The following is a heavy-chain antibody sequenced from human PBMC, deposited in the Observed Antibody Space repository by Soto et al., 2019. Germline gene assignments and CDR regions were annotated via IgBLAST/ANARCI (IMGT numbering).Heavy chain of an antibody. CDR1: GDSIFGGDYY. D-gene: IGHD2-2*02. CDR2: IYYSGST. J-gene: IGHJ3*02. CDR3: ARDVDSTILKPNDAFGI. Sequence: QVQLQESGPGLVKPSQTLSLTCTVSGDSIFGGDYYWSWIRQPPGKGLQWVGSIYYSGSTYYNPSLKSRVAMSVDTSQNQFSLKLSSVTAADTAVYFCARDVDSTILKPNDAFGIWGQGTMVTVSS. V-gene: IGHV4-30-4*01.